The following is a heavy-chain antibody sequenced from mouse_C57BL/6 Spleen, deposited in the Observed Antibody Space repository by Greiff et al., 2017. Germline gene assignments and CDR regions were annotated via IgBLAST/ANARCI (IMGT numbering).Heavy chain of an antibody. J-gene: IGHJ2*01. V-gene: IGHV1-50*01. D-gene: IGHD1-3*01. CDR1: GYTFTSYW. CDR2: IDPSYSYT. Sequence: VQLQQSGAELVKPGASVKLSCKASGYTFTSYWMQWVKQRPGQGLEWIGEIDPSYSYTNYNQKFKGKATLTVDTSSSTAYMQLSILTSEDSAVYYCARGGKEAFDYWGQGTTLTVSS. CDR3: ARGGKEAFDY.